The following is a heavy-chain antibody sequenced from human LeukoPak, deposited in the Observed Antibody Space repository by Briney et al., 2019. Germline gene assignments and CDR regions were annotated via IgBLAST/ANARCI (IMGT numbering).Heavy chain of an antibody. V-gene: IGHV1-18*01. CDR3: ARNIYDFWSGYLVSPNDY. CDR2: ISAYNGNT. J-gene: IGHJ4*02. CDR1: GYTFTSYG. Sequence: ASVKVSCKASGYTFTSYGISWVRQAPGQGLEWMGWISAYNGNTNYAQKLQGRVTMTTDTSTSTAYMELRSLRSGDTAVYYCARNIYDFWSGYLVSPNDYWGQGTLVTVSS. D-gene: IGHD3-3*01.